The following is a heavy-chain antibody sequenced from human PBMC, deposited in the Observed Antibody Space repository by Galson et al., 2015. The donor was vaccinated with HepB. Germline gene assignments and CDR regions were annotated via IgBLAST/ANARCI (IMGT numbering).Heavy chain of an antibody. Sequence: SVKVSCKASGYTFDSYGLSWVRQAPGQGLEWMGWINTYNGQTNYAQKMQGRVTMTADTPTGTGYLELRTLRSDDTAVYYCARSALVVIKPHYLDYWGQGTPVTVS. J-gene: IGHJ4*02. CDR1: GYTFDSYG. D-gene: IGHD3-22*01. V-gene: IGHV1-18*01. CDR3: ARSALVVIKPHYLDY. CDR2: INTYNGQT.